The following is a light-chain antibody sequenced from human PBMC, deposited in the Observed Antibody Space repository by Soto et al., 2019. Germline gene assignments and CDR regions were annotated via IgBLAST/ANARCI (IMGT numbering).Light chain of an antibody. CDR2: AAS. Sequence: DIQMNQSPSSVSASVGDRVTITCRASQDISSWLAWYQQKPGKAPKLLIYAASSLHSGAPPRFSGSESGTDFALTISSLQPEDSASYYCQQANSFPLTFGGGTKVEIK. J-gene: IGKJ4*01. CDR1: QDISSW. V-gene: IGKV1-12*01. CDR3: QQANSFPLT.